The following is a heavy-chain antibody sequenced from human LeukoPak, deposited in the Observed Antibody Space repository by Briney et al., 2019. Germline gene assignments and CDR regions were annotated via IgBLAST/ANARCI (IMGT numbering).Heavy chain of an antibody. J-gene: IGHJ3*02. CDR3: RLLSGSYDAFDI. CDR2: IRYDGSNR. V-gene: IGHV3-30*02. Sequence: PGGSLRLSCAASGFSFITYGIHWVRQAPGKGLEWVAFIRYDGSNRFYADSVRGRFTISRDNSKNTVYLQMNSLRAEDTAVYYCRLLSGSYDAFDIWGQGTMVTVSS. CDR1: GFSFITYG. D-gene: IGHD1-26*01.